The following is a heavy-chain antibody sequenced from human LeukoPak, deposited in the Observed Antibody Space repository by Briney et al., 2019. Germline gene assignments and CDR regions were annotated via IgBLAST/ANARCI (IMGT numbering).Heavy chain of an antibody. V-gene: IGHV3-66*01. CDR1: GFTVSSNY. Sequence: GGSLRLSCAASGFTVSSNYMSWVRQAPGKGLEWVSVIYSGGSTYYADSVKGRFTISRDNSKNTLYLQMNSLRAEDTAVYYCARDPYSSGWYDYWGQGTLVTVSS. CDR3: ARDPYSSGWYDY. D-gene: IGHD6-19*01. J-gene: IGHJ4*02. CDR2: IYSGGST.